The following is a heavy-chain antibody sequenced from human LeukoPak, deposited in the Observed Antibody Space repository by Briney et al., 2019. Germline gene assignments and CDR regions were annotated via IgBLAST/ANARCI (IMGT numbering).Heavy chain of an antibody. D-gene: IGHD4-17*01. CDR1: GYTFTSYD. Sequence: ASVKVSCKASGYTFTSYDINWVRQATGQGLEWMGWMNPNSGNTGYAQKFQGRVTMTRDTSTSTVYMELSSLRSEDTAVYYCAREGDGDYDGFDYWGQGTLVTVSS. J-gene: IGHJ4*02. CDR2: MNPNSGNT. V-gene: IGHV1-8*01. CDR3: AREGDGDYDGFDY.